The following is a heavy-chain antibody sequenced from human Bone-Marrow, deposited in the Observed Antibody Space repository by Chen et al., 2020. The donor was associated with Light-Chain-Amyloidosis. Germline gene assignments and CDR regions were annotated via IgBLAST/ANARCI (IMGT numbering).Heavy chain of an antibody. Sequence: QVQLQQWGAGLLKPSETLSLTCAVYGGSFSGYYWSWIRQPPGKGLEWIGEINHSGSTNYNPSLKDRVTISVETSKDQVPLELSPGTGAGTAWDYRAGGHSNVYSSSAQRRNWFDPWGQGTLVTVSS. J-gene: IGHJ5*02. CDR1: GGSFSGYY. CDR2: INHSGST. CDR3: AGGHSNVYSSSAQRRNWFDP. D-gene: IGHD6-6*01. V-gene: IGHV4-34*01.